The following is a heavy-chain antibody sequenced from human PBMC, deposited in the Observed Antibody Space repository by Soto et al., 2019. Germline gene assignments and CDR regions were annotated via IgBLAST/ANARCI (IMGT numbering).Heavy chain of an antibody. J-gene: IGHJ6*02. CDR2: IDYSGST. V-gene: IGHV4-30-4*01. CDR3: ARDGTYHYGYDG. Sequence: SETLSLTCTVSGDSISNSDYYLKWIRQSPGKGLEWIASIDYSGSTYYNPSLKSRVVISADTSKNLFSLKLRSVTAADTALYFCARDGTYHYGYDGWGQGITVTVS. CDR1: GDSISNSDYY.